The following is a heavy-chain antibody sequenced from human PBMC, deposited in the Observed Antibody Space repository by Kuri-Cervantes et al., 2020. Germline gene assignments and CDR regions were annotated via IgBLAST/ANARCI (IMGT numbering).Heavy chain of an antibody. Sequence: GGSLRLSCAASGFTFNNAWMSWVRQAPGKGLEWVGRIKSKTDGQARDYAAPVKGRFTISRDDSKNTLYLQMTSLKIEDTAVYYCTTVAVYDYVWGSYLYYFDYWGQGTLVTVSS. CDR3: TTVAVYDYVWGSYLYYFDY. CDR2: IKSKTDGQAR. CDR1: GFTFNNAW. J-gene: IGHJ4*02. D-gene: IGHD3-16*02. V-gene: IGHV3-15*01.